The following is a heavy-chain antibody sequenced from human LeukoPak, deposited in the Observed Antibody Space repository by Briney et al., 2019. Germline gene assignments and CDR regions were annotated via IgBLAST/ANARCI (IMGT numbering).Heavy chain of an antibody. D-gene: IGHD5-24*01. J-gene: IGHJ3*02. CDR2: ISYDGSNK. CDR3: ARARSGRWLQLGAFDI. CDR1: GFTFSSYA. V-gene: IGHV3-30*04. Sequence: GGSLRLSCAASGFTFSSYAMHWVRQAPGKGLEWVAVISYDGSNKYYADSVKGRFTISRDNSKNTLYLQMNSLRAEDTAVYYCARARSGRWLQLGAFDIWGQGTMVTVSS.